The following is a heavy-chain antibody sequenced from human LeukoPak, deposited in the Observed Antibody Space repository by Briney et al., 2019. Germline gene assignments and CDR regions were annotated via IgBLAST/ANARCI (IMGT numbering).Heavy chain of an antibody. V-gene: IGHV1-18*01. J-gene: IGHJ1*01. Sequence: ASVKVSCKAAGYTFTSYAISWVRQAPGQGLEWMGWISTYNGNTNYAHKLQGSVTMTPDTSTSTAYMELRSLRSDDTAVYYCARGSEQWLVRGAEYFQHWGQGTLVTVSS. CDR2: ISTYNGNT. CDR1: GYTFTSYA. D-gene: IGHD6-19*01. CDR3: ARGSEQWLVRGAEYFQH.